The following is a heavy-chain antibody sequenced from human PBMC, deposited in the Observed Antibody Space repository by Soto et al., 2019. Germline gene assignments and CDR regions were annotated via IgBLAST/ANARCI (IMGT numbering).Heavy chain of an antibody. CDR2: ISGSGGST. CDR1: GFTFSSYA. D-gene: IGHD3-16*01. V-gene: IGHV3-23*01. J-gene: IGHJ5*02. Sequence: QPVGSLRLSCAASGFTFSSYAMSWVRQAPGKGLEWVSAISGSGGSTYYADSVKGRFTISRDNSKNTLYLQMNSLRAEDTAVYYCAKDFNAWGWFDPWGQGTLVTVSS. CDR3: AKDFNAWGWFDP.